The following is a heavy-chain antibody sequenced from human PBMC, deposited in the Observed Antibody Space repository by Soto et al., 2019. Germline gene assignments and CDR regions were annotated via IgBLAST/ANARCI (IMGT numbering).Heavy chain of an antibody. CDR2: IYYSGST. CDR3: ARVVGYVTDYYYYYMDV. CDR1: GGSISSSSYY. V-gene: IGHV4-39*01. Sequence: SETLSLTCTVSGGSISSSSYYWGWIRQPPGKGLEWIGSIYYSGSTYYNPSLKSRVTISVDTSKNQFSLKLSSVTAADTAVYYCARVVGYVTDYYYYYMDVWGKGTTVTVSS. D-gene: IGHD5-12*01. J-gene: IGHJ6*03.